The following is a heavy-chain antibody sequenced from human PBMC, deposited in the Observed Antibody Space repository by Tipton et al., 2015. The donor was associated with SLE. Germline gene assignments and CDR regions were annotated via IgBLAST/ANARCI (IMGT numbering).Heavy chain of an antibody. J-gene: IGHJ4*02. Sequence: TLSLTCTVSGYSISSGYYWGWIRQPPGKGLEWIGYTHYIGSTNYNPSLKSRVTISLDKSKNQFSLKLSSVTAADTAVYYCARSPVELELDYWGQGTLVTVSS. CDR3: ARSPVELELDY. CDR1: GYSISSGYY. V-gene: IGHV4-61*05. CDR2: THYIGST. D-gene: IGHD1-7*01.